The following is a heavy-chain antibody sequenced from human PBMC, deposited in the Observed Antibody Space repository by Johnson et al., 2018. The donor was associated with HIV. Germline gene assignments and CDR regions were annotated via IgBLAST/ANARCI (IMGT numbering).Heavy chain of an antibody. CDR3: AREYDAFDI. J-gene: IGHJ3*02. Sequence: VQLVESGGRLIQPGGSLRLSCTASDFTVSSNYMSWVRQAPGKGLEWVSVIYSGGSTYYADSVKGRFTISRDNSKNTVYLQMNSLRAEDTAVYYCAREYDAFDIWGQGTMVTVSS. V-gene: IGHV3-66*03. CDR1: DFTVSSNY. CDR2: IYSGGST.